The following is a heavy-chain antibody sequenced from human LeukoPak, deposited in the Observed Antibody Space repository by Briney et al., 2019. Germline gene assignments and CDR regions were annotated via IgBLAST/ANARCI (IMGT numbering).Heavy chain of an antibody. V-gene: IGHV4-34*01. Sequence: SETLSLTCTVSGGSISSYYWSWIRQPPGKGLEWIGEINHSGSTNYNPSLKSRVAISVDTSKNQFSLKLSSVTAADTAVYYCARGTYDSSGSAHFDYWGQGTLVTVSS. D-gene: IGHD3-22*01. CDR2: INHSGST. J-gene: IGHJ4*02. CDR3: ARGTYDSSGSAHFDY. CDR1: GGSISSYY.